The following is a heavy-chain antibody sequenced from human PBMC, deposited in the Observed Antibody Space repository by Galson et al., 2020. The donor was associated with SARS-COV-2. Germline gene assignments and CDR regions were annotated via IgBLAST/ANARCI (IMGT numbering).Heavy chain of an antibody. CDR1: GGSISSSSYY. D-gene: IGHD2-2*01. CDR2: IYYSGST. CDR3: ARSYCSSTSCYRYYYYYGMDV. J-gene: IGHJ6*02. V-gene: IGHV4-39*01. Sequence: SETLSLTCTVSGGSISSSSYYWGWIRQPPGKGLEWIGSIYYSGSTYYTPSLKSRVTISVDTSKNQFSLKLSSVTAADTAVYYCARSYCSSTSCYRYYYYYGMDVWGQGTTVTVSS.